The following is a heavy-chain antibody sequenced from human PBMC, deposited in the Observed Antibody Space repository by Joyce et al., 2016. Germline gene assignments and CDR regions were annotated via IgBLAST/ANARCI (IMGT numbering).Heavy chain of an antibody. CDR1: GCTFSAYE. Sequence: EVQLVEAGGALVQPGGSLRLSWSAYGCTFSAYEIHWVRQTTGKGLEWVSAIGTAGDPYYAGSVKGRFTISRENAKSSLFLQMNSLRAEDTAVYYCARERGGGMSAFDIWGQGTMVTVSS. J-gene: IGHJ3*02. D-gene: IGHD3-16*01. CDR3: ARERGGGMSAFDI. CDR2: IGTAGDP. V-gene: IGHV3-13*05.